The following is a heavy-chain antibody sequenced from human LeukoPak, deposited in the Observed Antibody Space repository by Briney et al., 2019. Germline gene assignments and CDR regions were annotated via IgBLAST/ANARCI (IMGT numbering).Heavy chain of an antibody. J-gene: IGHJ1*01. CDR3: AHGYSSSWYVIQH. D-gene: IGHD6-13*01. Sequence: SETLSLTCTVSGDSMSSTDYYWGWIRQPPGKGLEWIGSIYYSASTYYNPSLKSRVTISVDTSKNQFSLKLSSVTTADTAVYYCAHGYSSSWYVIQHWGQGTLVTVSS. V-gene: IGHV4-39*07. CDR2: IYYSAST. CDR1: GDSMSSTDYY.